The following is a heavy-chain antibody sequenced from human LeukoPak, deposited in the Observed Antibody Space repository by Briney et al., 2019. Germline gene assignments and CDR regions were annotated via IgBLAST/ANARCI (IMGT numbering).Heavy chain of an antibody. D-gene: IGHD6-19*01. V-gene: IGHV3-23*01. CDR2: ISGGTT. CDR1: GFTVSTYG. J-gene: IGHJ4*02. CDR3: AKDKVYSSGRPYQFDY. Sequence: PGGSLRLSCAASGFTVSTYGMSWVRQAPGKGLEWVSSISGGTTYYADSVKGRFTISRDNSKNAVSLQMNSLRAEDTAVYYCAKDKVYSSGRPYQFDYWGQGTLVTVSS.